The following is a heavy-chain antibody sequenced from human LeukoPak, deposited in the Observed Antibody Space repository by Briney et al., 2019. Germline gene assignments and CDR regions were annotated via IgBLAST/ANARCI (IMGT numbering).Heavy chain of an antibody. V-gene: IGHV4-4*02. CDR2: IYHSGST. Sequence: PSETLSLTCAVSGGSISSSNWWSWVRQPPGKGLEWIGEIYHSGSTNYNPSLKSQVTISVDKSKNQFSLKLSSATAADTAVYYCARDPGTVTTGLDYWGQGTLVTVSS. D-gene: IGHD4-17*01. CDR1: GGSISSSNW. J-gene: IGHJ4*02. CDR3: ARDPGTVTTGLDY.